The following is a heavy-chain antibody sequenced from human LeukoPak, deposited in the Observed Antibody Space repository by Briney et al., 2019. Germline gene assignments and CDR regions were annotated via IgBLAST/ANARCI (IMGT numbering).Heavy chain of an antibody. CDR3: ARSVSWGLLVRDDAFDI. D-gene: IGHD2-21*01. V-gene: IGHV4-59*08. CDR1: GGSISSYH. J-gene: IGHJ3*02. Sequence: SETLSLTCTVSGGSISSYHWIWIRQPPGKGLEWIGYIHYSGSTNYNPSLKSRVTTSVNTSKKQFSLKLRSVTAADTAVYYCARSVSWGLLVRDDAFDIWGQGTMVTVSS. CDR2: IHYSGST.